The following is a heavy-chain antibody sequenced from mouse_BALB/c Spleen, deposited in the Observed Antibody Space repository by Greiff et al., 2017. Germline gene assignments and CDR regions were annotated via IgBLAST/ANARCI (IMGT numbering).Heavy chain of an antibody. V-gene: IGHV3-6*02. D-gene: IGHD2-3*01. CDR1: GYSITSGYY. CDR2: ISYDGSN. Sequence: DVQLVESGPGLVKPSQSLSLTCSVTGYSITSGYYWNWIRQFPGNKLEWMGYISYDGSNNYNPSLKNRISITRDTSKNQFFLKLNSVTTEDTATYYCARGGDDGYYYAMDYWGQGTSVTVSS. J-gene: IGHJ4*01. CDR3: ARGGDDGYYYAMDY.